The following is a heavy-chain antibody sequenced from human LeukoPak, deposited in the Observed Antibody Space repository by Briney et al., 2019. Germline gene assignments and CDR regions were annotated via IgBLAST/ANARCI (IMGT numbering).Heavy chain of an antibody. CDR2: IGGSGGST. J-gene: IGHJ6*02. V-gene: IGHV3-23*01. CDR1: GFTFSSYA. Sequence: GGSLRLSCVASGFTFSSYAMSWVRQAPGKGLGWVSAIGGSGGSTYYADSVKGRLTVSRDDFKNTLYLQISSLRVEDTAVYYCAKDEAPAAGSWNYYYGMDVWGQGTTVTVSS. CDR3: AKDEAPAAGSWNYYYGMDV. D-gene: IGHD6-13*01.